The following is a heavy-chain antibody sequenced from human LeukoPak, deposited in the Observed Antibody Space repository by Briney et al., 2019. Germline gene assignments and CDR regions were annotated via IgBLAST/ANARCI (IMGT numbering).Heavy chain of an antibody. CDR3: ARGVAYYYGSGSYYASVNYYYYYGMDV. CDR2: INHSGST. CDR1: GGSFSGYY. Sequence: SETLSLTCAVYGGSFSGYYWSWIRQPPGKGLEWIGEINHSGSTNYNPSLKSRVTISVDTSKNQFSLKLSSVTAADTAVYYCARGVAYYYGSGSYYASVNYYYYYGMDVWGQGTTVTVSS. J-gene: IGHJ6*02. V-gene: IGHV4-34*01. D-gene: IGHD3-10*01.